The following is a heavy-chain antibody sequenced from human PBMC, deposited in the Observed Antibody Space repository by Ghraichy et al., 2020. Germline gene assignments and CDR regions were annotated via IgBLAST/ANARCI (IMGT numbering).Heavy chain of an antibody. D-gene: IGHD3-10*01. V-gene: IGHV4-59*08. J-gene: IGHJ2*01. Sequence: SETLSLTCTVSGGSISSYYWSWIRQPPGKGLEWIGYIYYSGSTNYNPSLKSRVTISVDTSKNQFSLKLSSVTAADTAVYYCARHEGDYYGSGSPFLWGRGTLVTVSS. CDR3: ARHEGDYYGSGSPFL. CDR1: GGSISSYY. CDR2: IYYSGST.